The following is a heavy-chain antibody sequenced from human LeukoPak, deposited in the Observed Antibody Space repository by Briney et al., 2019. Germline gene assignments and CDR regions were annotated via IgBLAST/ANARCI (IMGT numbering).Heavy chain of an antibody. Sequence: PGGSLRLSCAASGFTFDDYGMSWVRQAPGKGLEWVSGINWNGGSTGYADSVKGRFTISRDNAKNSLYLQMNSLRAEDTALYYCAREQGLHRGNWFDPWGQGTLVTVSS. CDR3: AREQGLHRGNWFDP. J-gene: IGHJ5*02. V-gene: IGHV3-20*04. CDR2: INWNGGST. D-gene: IGHD6-19*01. CDR1: GFTFDDYG.